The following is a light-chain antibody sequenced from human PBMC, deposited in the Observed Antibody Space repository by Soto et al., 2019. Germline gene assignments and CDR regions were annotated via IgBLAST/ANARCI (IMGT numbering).Light chain of an antibody. CDR3: QQSYSTPPT. J-gene: IGKJ1*01. Sequence: EIVMTQSPATLSVSPGERATLSCRASQSVSSNLAWYQQKPGQAPRLLIYDASNRATGIPARFSGSGSGTDFTLTISSLEPEDFATYYCQQSYSTPPTFGQGTKV. CDR1: QSVSSN. CDR2: DAS. V-gene: IGKV3-11*01.